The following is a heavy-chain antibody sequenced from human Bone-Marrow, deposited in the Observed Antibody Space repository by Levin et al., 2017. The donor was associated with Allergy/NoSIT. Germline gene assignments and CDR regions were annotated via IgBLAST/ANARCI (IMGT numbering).Heavy chain of an antibody. CDR2: IYTSGSV. D-gene: IGHD6-13*01. CDR1: GGSISSGNYY. V-gene: IGHV4-61*02. Sequence: SQTLSLTCTVSGGSISSGNYYWSWLRQPAGKRLEWIGRIYTSGSVYYKPSLRSRVTISMDTSKNQFSLKLSSVTAADTALYYCARGITAAGSGLGWFDPWGQGTLVTVSS. CDR3: ARGITAAGSGLGWFDP. J-gene: IGHJ5*02.